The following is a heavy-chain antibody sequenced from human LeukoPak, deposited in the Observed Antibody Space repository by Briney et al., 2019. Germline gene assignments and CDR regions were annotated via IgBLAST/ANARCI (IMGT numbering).Heavy chain of an antibody. V-gene: IGHV1-2*02. CDR2: INPNSGGT. D-gene: IGHD1-26*01. Sequence: GASVKVSCKASGYTFTGYYMHWVRQAPGQGLEWMGWINPNSGGTNYAQKFQGRVTMTRDTSISTAYMELSRLRSDDTAVYYCARDIPSGSYYVAFDIWGQGTMVTVSS. CDR1: GYTFTGYY. J-gene: IGHJ3*02. CDR3: ARDIPSGSYYVAFDI.